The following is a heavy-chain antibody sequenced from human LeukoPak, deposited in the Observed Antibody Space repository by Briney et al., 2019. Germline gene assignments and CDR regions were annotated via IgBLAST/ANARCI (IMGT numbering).Heavy chain of an antibody. V-gene: IGHV3-33*01. D-gene: IGHD5-18*01. J-gene: IGHJ4*02. CDR3: ARDPGYIYGYGSFDY. CDR1: GFTFSSYG. Sequence: GGSLRLSCAASGFTFSSYGRHGVRQAPGKGLERVAVIWYDGSNKYYADSVKGRFTISRDNSKNTLYLQLNSLRAEDTAVSYCARDPGYIYGYGSFDYWGQGTLVTVSS. CDR2: IWYDGSNK.